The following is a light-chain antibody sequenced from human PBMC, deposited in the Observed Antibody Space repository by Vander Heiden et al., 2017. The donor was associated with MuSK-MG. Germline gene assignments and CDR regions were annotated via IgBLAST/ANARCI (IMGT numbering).Light chain of an antibody. Sequence: DIVLTQTPLFLSVTPGQPASISCRSSQRLVDNDGHTDLFWYLQKPGQPPQLLIYEVSNRFSGVPERFSGSGSGTDFTLESSRVEAEDVGVYYCMQSKHLRTFGQGTKVEI. CDR2: EVS. CDR3: MQSKHLRT. J-gene: IGKJ1*01. V-gene: IGKV2D-29*01. CDR1: QRLVDNDGHTD.